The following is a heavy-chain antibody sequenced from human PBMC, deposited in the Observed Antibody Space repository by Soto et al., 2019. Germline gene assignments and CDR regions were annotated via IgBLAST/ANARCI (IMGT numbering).Heavy chain of an antibody. V-gene: IGHV3-13*01. J-gene: IGHJ6*02. CDR2: ITTAGDT. Sequence: PGGSLRLSCAASGFTFSNYDMHWVRQVTGKGLEWVSGITTAGDTYYPGSVKGRFTISREKAKNSLYLQMNSLSAGDTAVYYCSRELHGGSYGTEVWGQGTTVTVSS. CDR1: GFTFSNYD. CDR3: SRELHGGSYGTEV.